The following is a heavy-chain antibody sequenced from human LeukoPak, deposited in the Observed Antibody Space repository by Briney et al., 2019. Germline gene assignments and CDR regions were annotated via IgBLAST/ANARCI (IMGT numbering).Heavy chain of an antibody. CDR3: ASFYDRYGRSRLPI. D-gene: IGHD3-22*01. CDR2: IYHSGST. Sequence: SETLSLTCAVSGGSISSGGYSWSWIRQPPGKGLEWIGYIYHSGSTYYNPSLKSRVTISVDTSKNQFSLKLSSVTAADTAVYYCASFYDRYGRSRLPIWGQGTMVTVSS. V-gene: IGHV4-30-2*01. CDR1: GGSISSGGYS. J-gene: IGHJ3*02.